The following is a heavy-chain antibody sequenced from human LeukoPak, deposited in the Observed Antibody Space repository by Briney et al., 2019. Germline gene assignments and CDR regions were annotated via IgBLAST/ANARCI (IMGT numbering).Heavy chain of an antibody. CDR1: GGSISSGSYY. CDR2: IYTSGST. Sequence: SQTLSLTCTVSGGSISSGSYYWSWIRQPAGKGLEWIGRIYTSGSTNYNPSLKSRVTISVDTSKNQFSLKLSFVTAADTAVYYCARGQQLEGYYFDYWGQGTLVTVSS. CDR3: ARGQQLEGYYFDY. J-gene: IGHJ4*02. V-gene: IGHV4-61*02. D-gene: IGHD6-13*01.